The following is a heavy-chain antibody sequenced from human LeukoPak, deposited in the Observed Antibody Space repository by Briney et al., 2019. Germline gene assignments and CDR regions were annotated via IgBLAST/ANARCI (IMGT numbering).Heavy chain of an antibody. Sequence: SETLSLTCAVYGGSFSGCYWSWIRQPPGKGLEWIGEINHSGSTNYNPSLKSRVTISVDTSKNQFSLKLSSVTAADTAVYYCARTPLRGSYYFDYWGQGTLVTVSS. D-gene: IGHD2-15*01. CDR1: GGSFSGCY. CDR2: INHSGST. J-gene: IGHJ4*02. CDR3: ARTPLRGSYYFDY. V-gene: IGHV4-34*01.